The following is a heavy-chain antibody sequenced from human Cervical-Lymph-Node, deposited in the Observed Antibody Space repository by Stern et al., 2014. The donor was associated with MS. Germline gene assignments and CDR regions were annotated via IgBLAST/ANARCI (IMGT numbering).Heavy chain of an antibody. CDR2: ISARGGIT. V-gene: IGHV3-23*04. Sequence: EVQLVESGGGLVQPGGSLRLSCAASGFTFSNYGLSWVRQAPGKGLEWVSSISARGGITYYADSVKGRFTISRDNSKNKLHLQMYSLRAEDTALYHCAKSPGSSAWYRYFDLWGRGTLVTASS. D-gene: IGHD2-2*01. CDR3: AKSPGSSAWYRYFDL. J-gene: IGHJ2*01. CDR1: GFTFSNYG.